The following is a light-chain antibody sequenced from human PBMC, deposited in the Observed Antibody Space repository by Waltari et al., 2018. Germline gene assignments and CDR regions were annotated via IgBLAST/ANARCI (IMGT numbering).Light chain of an antibody. V-gene: IGLV4-69*01. CDR2: INSDGSH. CDR1: SGHSSNI. Sequence: QLVLTQSPSASASLGASVKLTCTLDSGHSSNIVAWLQQQPGEGPRYLMKINSDGSHSQGDEIPDRFSGSSSGAERYLTISSVQSEEEADYYCQTGGHGTWVFGGGTKLTVL. J-gene: IGLJ3*02. CDR3: QTGGHGTWV.